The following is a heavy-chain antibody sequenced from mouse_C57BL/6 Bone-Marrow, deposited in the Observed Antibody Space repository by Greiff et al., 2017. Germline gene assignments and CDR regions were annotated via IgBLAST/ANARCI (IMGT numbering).Heavy chain of an antibody. CDR2: IWSGGGT. V-gene: IGHV2-2*01. J-gene: IGHJ4*01. CDR1: GFSLTSYG. Sequence: QVQLKQSGPGLVQPSQSLSITCTVSGFSLTSYGVHWVRQSPGKGLEWLGVIWSGGGTDYNAAFISRLSISKDNSKCQVFFKMNSLQADDTAIYYCARRDYGSSYDAMEYWGQGTSVTVSS. D-gene: IGHD1-1*01. CDR3: ARRDYGSSYDAMEY.